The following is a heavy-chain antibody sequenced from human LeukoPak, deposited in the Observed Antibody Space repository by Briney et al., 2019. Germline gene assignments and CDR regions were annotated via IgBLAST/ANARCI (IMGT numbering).Heavy chain of an antibody. Sequence: GASVKVSCKASGYTFTSYDINWVRQATGQGLEWMGWMNPNSGNTGYAQKFQGRVTMTRNTSISTAYMELSSLRSEDTAVYYCARVRYCSGGSCRRRANWFDPWGQGTLVTVSS. CDR3: ARVRYCSGGSCRRRANWFDP. V-gene: IGHV1-8*01. D-gene: IGHD2-15*01. J-gene: IGHJ5*02. CDR2: MNPNSGNT. CDR1: GYTFTSYD.